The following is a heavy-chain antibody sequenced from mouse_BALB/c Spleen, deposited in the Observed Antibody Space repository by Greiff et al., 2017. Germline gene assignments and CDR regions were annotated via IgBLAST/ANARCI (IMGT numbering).Heavy chain of an antibody. J-gene: IGHJ4*01. Sequence: EVKLVESGGGLVQPGGSLKLSCAASGFTFSSYTMSWVRQTPEKRLEWVAYISNGGGSTYYPDTVKGRFTISRDNAKNTLYLQMSSLKSEDTAMYYCARHITGRAMDYWGQGTSVTVSS. D-gene: IGHD4-1*01. CDR2: ISNGGGST. CDR3: ARHITGRAMDY. V-gene: IGHV5-12-2*01. CDR1: GFTFSSYT.